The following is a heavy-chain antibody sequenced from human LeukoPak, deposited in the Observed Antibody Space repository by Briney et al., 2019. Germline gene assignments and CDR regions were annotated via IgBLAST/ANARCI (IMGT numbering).Heavy chain of an antibody. V-gene: IGHV4-59*08. Sequence: SETLSLTCTVSGGSISGYIWSWIRQPPGKGLEWIAYIYDNGNTNYNPSLKSRVTISVDTSKNQFSLKLSSVTAADTAVYYCARYHSGYDDYWGQGTLVTVSS. J-gene: IGHJ4*02. D-gene: IGHD5-12*01. CDR2: IYDNGNT. CDR3: ARYHSGYDDY. CDR1: GGSISGYI.